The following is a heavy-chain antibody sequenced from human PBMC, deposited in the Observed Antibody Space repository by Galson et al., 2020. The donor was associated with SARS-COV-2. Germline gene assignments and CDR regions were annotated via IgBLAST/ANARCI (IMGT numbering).Heavy chain of an antibody. V-gene: IGHV4-30-4*01. D-gene: IGHD2-21*02. Sequence: SQTLSLTCIVSGVSISSGDYFWSWIRQPPGKGLEWIGYIYYSGTTYYNPSLKSRITFSIDTSNNHFFLKLRSVTAADTAVYYCATAYCGGDCSSGESRYFELWGRGTLVTVSS. J-gene: IGHJ2*01. CDR3: ATAYCGGDCSSGESRYFEL. CDR1: GVSISSGDYF. CDR2: IYYSGTT.